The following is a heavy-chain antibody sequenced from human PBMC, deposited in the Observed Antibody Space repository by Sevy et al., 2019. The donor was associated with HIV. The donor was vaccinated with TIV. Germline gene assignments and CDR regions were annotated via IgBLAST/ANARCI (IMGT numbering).Heavy chain of an antibody. CDR3: ARDQRATPQRGYYYYGMDV. D-gene: IGHD5-12*01. CDR2: IYSGGST. J-gene: IGHJ6*02. Sequence: GGSLRLSCAASGFTVSSNYMSWVRQAPGKGLEWVSVIYSGGSTSYEDSVKGRVTISRDNSKNTMYLQMNSLRAEDTAVYYCARDQRATPQRGYYYYGMDVWGQGTTVTVSS. V-gene: IGHV3-53*01. CDR1: GFTVSSNY.